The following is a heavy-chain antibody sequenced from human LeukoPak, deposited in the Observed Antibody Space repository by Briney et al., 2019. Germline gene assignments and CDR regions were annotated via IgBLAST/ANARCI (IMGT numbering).Heavy chain of an antibody. CDR3: ARGTPTTREFDY. V-gene: IGHV3-21*01. CDR1: GLTFSNYN. J-gene: IGHJ4*02. Sequence: GGSLRLSCAASGLTFSNYNMNWVRQAPGEGLEWVSFISSSSNYIYYADSVRGRFTISRDNAKNSLYLQMNSLRAEDTAVYYCARGTPTTREFDYWGQGTLVTVSS. CDR2: ISSSSNYI. D-gene: IGHD4-11*01.